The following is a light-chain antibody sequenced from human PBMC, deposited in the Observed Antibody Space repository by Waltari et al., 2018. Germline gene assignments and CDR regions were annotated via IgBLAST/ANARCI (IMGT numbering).Light chain of an antibody. CDR3: QAWVSSTVV. V-gene: IGLV3-1*01. CDR2: RSN. CDR1: KLGDKY. J-gene: IGLJ2*01. Sequence: SSDLTQPPSVSVSPGQTASITCSGDKLGDKYTCWYHQRPGQSPVLVIYRSNKRPSGIPERFSGSNSGNTATLTISGTQAMDEGAYYCQAWVSSTVVFGGGTKLTVL.